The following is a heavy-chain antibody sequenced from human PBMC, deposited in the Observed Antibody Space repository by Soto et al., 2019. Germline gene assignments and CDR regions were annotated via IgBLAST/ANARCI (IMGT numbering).Heavy chain of an antibody. Sequence: QVQLVESGGGVVQPGRSLRLSCAASGFTFSSYGMHWVRQAPGKGLEWVAVISYDGSNKYYADSVKGRFTISRDNSKNTLYLQMNSLRAEDTAVYYCAKEARYSSSWYVYYYYGMDVWGQGTTVTVSS. CDR1: GFTFSSYG. CDR3: AKEARYSSSWYVYYYYGMDV. V-gene: IGHV3-30*18. J-gene: IGHJ6*02. D-gene: IGHD6-13*01. CDR2: ISYDGSNK.